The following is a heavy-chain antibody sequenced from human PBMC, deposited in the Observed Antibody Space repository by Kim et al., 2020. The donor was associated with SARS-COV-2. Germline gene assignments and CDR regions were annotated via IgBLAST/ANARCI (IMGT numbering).Heavy chain of an antibody. CDR1: GFTFSSYW. CDR2: TNSAGSDT. J-gene: IGHJ4*02. V-gene: IGHV3-74*01. Sequence: GGSLRLSCASSGFTFSSYWMHWVRQAPGKGLVWVSHTNSAGSDTNYADSVKGRFTISRDNAKNTLYLQMNSLGADDTAVYYCARGGKYNYVSLEYWGQGTMVTVSS. CDR3: ARGGKYNYVSLEY. D-gene: IGHD5-18*01.